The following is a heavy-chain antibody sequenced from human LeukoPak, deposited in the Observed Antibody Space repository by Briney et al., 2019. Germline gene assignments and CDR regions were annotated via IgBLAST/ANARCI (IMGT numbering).Heavy chain of an antibody. CDR2: AAHSGTT. CDR1: GASFNNYY. D-gene: IGHD6-13*01. J-gene: IGHJ6*03. Sequence: SETLSLTCAVYGASFNNYYWTWIRQPPGKGLEWIGEAAHSGTTKYNPSLNSRVTISLDTSKSQFSLKLRSVTAADTAIYYCARRLVRPPFYYLDVWGNGTMVTISS. V-gene: IGHV4-34*01. CDR3: ARRLVRPPFYYLDV.